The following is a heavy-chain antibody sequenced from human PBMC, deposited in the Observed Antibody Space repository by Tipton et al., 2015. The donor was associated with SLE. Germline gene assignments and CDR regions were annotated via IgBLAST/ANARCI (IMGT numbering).Heavy chain of an antibody. D-gene: IGHD2-8*02. CDR3: ARGYCTGGGCQLMYFDL. CDR2: IGYGGST. J-gene: IGHJ2*01. V-gene: IGHV4-31*02. CDR1: GDSISSGGYY. Sequence: LRLSCTVSGDSISSGGYYWSRIRQHPGKGLEWIGYIGYGGSTYYNPSLKSRVTISVDTSRNQFSLKLSSVTAADTAVYYCARGYCTGGGCQLMYFDLWGRGTLVTVSS.